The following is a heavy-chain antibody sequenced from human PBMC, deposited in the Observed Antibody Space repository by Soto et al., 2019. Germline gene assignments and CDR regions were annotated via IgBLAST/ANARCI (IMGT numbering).Heavy chain of an antibody. CDR3: AKVKMATIYYYYYGMDV. J-gene: IGHJ6*02. CDR2: ISYDGSNK. CDR1: GFTFSSYG. V-gene: IGHV3-30*18. Sequence: GGSLRLSCAASGFTFSSYGMHWVRQAPGKGLEWVAVISYDGSNKYYADSVKGRFTISRVNSKNTLHLQMNSRRVEDTAVYYCAKVKMATIYYYYYGMDVWGQGTTVTVSS. D-gene: IGHD5-12*01.